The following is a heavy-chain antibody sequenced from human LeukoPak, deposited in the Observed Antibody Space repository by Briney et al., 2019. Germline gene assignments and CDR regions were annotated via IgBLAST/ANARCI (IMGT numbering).Heavy chain of an antibody. Sequence: GGSLRLSCAASGFTFSSYAMHWVRQAPGKGLEWVAVISYDGSNKYYADSVKGRFTISRDNAKNSLYLQMNSLRAEDTAVYYCARVGKWLLPWYFDLWGRGTLVTVSS. CDR1: GFTFSSYA. J-gene: IGHJ2*01. CDR3: ARVGKWLLPWYFDL. CDR2: ISYDGSNK. V-gene: IGHV3-30-3*01. D-gene: IGHD4-23*01.